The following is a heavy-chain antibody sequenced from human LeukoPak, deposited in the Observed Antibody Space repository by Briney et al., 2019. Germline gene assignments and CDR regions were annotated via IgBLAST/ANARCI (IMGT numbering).Heavy chain of an antibody. D-gene: IGHD1-26*01. J-gene: IGHJ4*02. V-gene: IGHV1-2*02. Sequence: GASVKVSCKASGYTFTGYYMHWVRQAPGQGLEWMGWINPNSGGTNYAQKFQGRVTMTRDTSISTAYMELSRLRSDDTAVYYCATGPAAGSGAPDYWGQGTLVTVSS. CDR1: GYTFTGYY. CDR3: ATGPAAGSGAPDY. CDR2: INPNSGGT.